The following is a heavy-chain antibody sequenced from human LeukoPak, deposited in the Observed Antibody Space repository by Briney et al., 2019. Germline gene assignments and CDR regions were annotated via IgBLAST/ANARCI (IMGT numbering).Heavy chain of an antibody. CDR3: ARPQGESLPWTTVTTPDAFDI. D-gene: IGHD4-17*01. Sequence: GGSLRLSCAASGFTFSSYWMHWVRQAPGKGLVWVSRINTDGSSTRYADFVKGRFTISRDNAKNSLYLQMNSLRAEDTAVYYCARPQGESLPWTTVTTPDAFDIWGQGTMVTVSS. J-gene: IGHJ3*02. CDR2: INTDGSST. V-gene: IGHV3-74*01. CDR1: GFTFSSYW.